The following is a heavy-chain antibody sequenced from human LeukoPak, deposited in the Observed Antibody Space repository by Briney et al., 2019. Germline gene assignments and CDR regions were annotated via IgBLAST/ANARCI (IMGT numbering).Heavy chain of an antibody. J-gene: IGHJ5*02. CDR2: ISGSGGST. D-gene: IGHD5-18*01. V-gene: IGHV3-23*01. Sequence: PGGSLRLSCDASGFTFSSYAMSWVRQAPGKGLEWVSAISGSGGSTYYADSVKGRFTISRDNSKNTLYLQMNSLRAEDTAVYYCAKSSIQLWFNWFDPWGQGTLVTVSS. CDR1: GFTFSSYA. CDR3: AKSSIQLWFNWFDP.